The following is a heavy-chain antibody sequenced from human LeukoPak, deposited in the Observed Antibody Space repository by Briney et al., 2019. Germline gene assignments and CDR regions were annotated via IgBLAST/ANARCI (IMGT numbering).Heavy chain of an antibody. V-gene: IGHV1-2*04. D-gene: IGHD3-3*01. J-gene: IGHJ3*02. CDR1: GYSFNDYY. Sequence: ASVKVSCKASGYSFNDYYLHWVRQAPGQGLEWMAWISPNSGVTNYAQKFQGWVTISVDTSKNQFSLKLSSVTAADTAVYYCASSKDFWSGYYKDNGHDDAFDIWGQGTMVTVSS. CDR3: ASSKDFWSGYYKDNGHDDAFDI. CDR2: ISPNSGVT.